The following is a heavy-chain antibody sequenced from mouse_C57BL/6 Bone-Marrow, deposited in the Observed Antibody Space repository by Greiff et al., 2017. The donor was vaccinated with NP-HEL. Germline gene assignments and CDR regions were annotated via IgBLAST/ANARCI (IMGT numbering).Heavy chain of an antibody. Sequence: QVQLKESGAELARPGASVKLSCKASGYTFTSYGISWVKQRTGQGLEWIGEIYPRSGNTYYNEKFKGKATLTADKSSSTAYMELRSLTSEDSAVYFCARYGWLLGFAYWGQGTLVTVSA. V-gene: IGHV1-81*01. CDR2: IYPRSGNT. J-gene: IGHJ3*01. CDR1: GYTFTSYG. CDR3: ARYGWLLGFAY. D-gene: IGHD2-3*01.